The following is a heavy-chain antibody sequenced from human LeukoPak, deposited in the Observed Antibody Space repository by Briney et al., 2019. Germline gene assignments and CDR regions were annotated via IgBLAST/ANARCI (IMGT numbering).Heavy chain of an antibody. Sequence: GGSLTLSCAASGFTFSSYAMHWVRQPPGKGLEWVAVISYGGSNKYYADSVKGRFTSSRDNSKNTLYLQMNSLSAEDTAVYYCARTHSSGWYEGHYYGRDVWGQGTTVTVSS. D-gene: IGHD6-19*01. CDR2: ISYGGSNK. J-gene: IGHJ6*02. CDR1: GFTFSSYA. V-gene: IGHV3-30-3*01. CDR3: ARTHSSGWYEGHYYGRDV.